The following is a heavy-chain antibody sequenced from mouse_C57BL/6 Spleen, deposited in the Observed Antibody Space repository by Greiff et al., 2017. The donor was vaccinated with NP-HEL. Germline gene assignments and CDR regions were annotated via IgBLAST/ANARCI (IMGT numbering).Heavy chain of an antibody. J-gene: IGHJ3*01. V-gene: IGHV1-64*01. D-gene: IGHD1-1*01. CDR2: IHPNSGST. Sequence: QVQLKQPGAELVKPGASVKLSCKASGYTFTSYWMHWVKQRPGQGLEWIGMIHPNSGSTNYNEKFKSKATLTVDKSSSTAYMQLSSLTSEDSAVYYCASPYYGSSSAWFAYWGQGTLVTVSA. CDR3: ASPYYGSSSAWFAY. CDR1: GYTFTSYW.